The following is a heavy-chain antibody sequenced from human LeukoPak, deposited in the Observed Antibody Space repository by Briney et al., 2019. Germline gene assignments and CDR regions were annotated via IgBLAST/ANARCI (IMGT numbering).Heavy chain of an antibody. CDR2: INSDGSST. Sequence: GGSLRLSCAASGFTFSDYWMHWVRQAPGKGLVWVSRINSDGSSTSYADSVKGRFTISRDNAKNTLYLQMNSLRAEDTAVYYCARVSSGSYFGYYYYYMDVWGKGTTVTVSS. CDR1: GFTFSDYW. D-gene: IGHD1-26*01. J-gene: IGHJ6*03. V-gene: IGHV3-74*01. CDR3: ARVSSGSYFGYYYYYMDV.